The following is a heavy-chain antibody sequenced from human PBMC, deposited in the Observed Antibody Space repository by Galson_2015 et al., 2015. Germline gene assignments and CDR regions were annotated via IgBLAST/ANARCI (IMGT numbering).Heavy chain of an antibody. D-gene: IGHD3-10*01. CDR3: AKGGFGELLKWFDP. CDR1: GFTFSSYA. J-gene: IGHJ5*02. Sequence: SLRLSCAASGFTFSSYAMSWVRQAPGKGLEWVSVISGRVGGTYYADSVEGRFTISRDNSKNTLHLQMNSLRAEDTAVYYCAKGGFGELLKWFDPWGQGTLVTVSS. CDR2: ISGRVGGT. V-gene: IGHV3-23*01.